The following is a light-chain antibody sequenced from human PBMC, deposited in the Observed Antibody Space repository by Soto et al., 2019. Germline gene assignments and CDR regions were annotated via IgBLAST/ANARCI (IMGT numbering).Light chain of an antibody. J-gene: IGKJ1*01. CDR3: LQDYDYPRT. V-gene: IGKV1-6*01. CDR1: QGIRDE. CDR2: AAS. Sequence: AIQITQSPSSLSASVGDRVTITCRASQGIRDELGWYQQKAGKAPNLLISAASRLQSGVPSRFSGRGSGTDFTLTISSLQPEDFATYYCLQDYDYPRTLGQGTKVDIK.